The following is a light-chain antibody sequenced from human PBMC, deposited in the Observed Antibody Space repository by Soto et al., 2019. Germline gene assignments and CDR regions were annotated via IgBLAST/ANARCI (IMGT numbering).Light chain of an antibody. CDR1: QSISIY. CDR3: QQTYTTPEIT. V-gene: IGKV1-39*01. CDR2: GAS. J-gene: IGKJ5*01. Sequence: DIQMTQSPSSLSASVGDRVTITCRASQSISIYLNWYQLKPGKAPNLXMYGASYLKRGVPTRFSGSGSGTDLTLTISSLQPEDFAIYYCQQTYTTPEITFGQGTRLEIK.